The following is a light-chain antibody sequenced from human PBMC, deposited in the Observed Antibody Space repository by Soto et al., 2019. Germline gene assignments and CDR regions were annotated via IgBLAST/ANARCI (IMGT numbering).Light chain of an antibody. CDR3: QQYNSYPWT. Sequence: DIQLTQSPSTLSASVGDRVTITCRASQSMSSWLVWYQQKPGKAPKLLISKASSLESGVPSRFSGSGSGTEFTLTISSLQPDDFATYYCQQYNSYPWTFGQGTKVEIK. J-gene: IGKJ1*01. V-gene: IGKV1-5*03. CDR1: QSMSSW. CDR2: KAS.